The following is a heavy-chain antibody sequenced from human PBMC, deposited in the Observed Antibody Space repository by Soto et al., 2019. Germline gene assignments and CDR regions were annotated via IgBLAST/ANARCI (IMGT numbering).Heavy chain of an antibody. CDR3: AKDRDDYRNYVFDY. V-gene: IGHV3-23*01. CDR1: GFTFTNYA. CDR2: SSGSGSGGST. J-gene: IGHJ4*02. Sequence: EVQLLESGGGLVQPGGSLRLSCAASGFTFTNYAMTWVRQAPGKGLEWVSISSGSGSGGSTNYADSVKGRFTISRDNSKNTLYQQMNSLRVEDTVVYYCAKDRDDYRNYVFDYWGQGTLVTVSS. D-gene: IGHD4-4*01.